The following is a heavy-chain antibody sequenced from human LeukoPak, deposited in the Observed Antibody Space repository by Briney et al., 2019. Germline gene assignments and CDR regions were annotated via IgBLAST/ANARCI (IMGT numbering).Heavy chain of an antibody. J-gene: IGHJ3*02. CDR1: GGSISTSNYY. D-gene: IGHD1-26*01. CDR2: IFYSGST. V-gene: IGHV4-39*07. Sequence: SETLSLTCTVSGGSISTSNYYWGWIRQPPGKGLEWIGNIFYSGSTYYSPSLRSRVTISLDTSRNQFSLKLNSVTAADTAVYYCAATLKWELLPGAFDIWGQGTMVTVSS. CDR3: AATLKWELLPGAFDI.